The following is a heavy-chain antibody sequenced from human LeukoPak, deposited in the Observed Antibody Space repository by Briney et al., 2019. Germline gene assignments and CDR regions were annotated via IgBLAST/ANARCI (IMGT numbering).Heavy chain of an antibody. D-gene: IGHD2-2*01. CDR3: ARGIPHVVSVAATDDASDM. CDR1: GFTFSGYW. CDR2: IKQDGSEK. J-gene: IGHJ3*02. V-gene: IGHV3-7*01. Sequence: PGGSLRLSCAASGFTFSGYWMSWIRQAPGKGLEWVANIKQDGSEKYYVDSVQGRFTISRDNAKNSLYLQMNSLRAEDTAVYYCARGIPHVVSVAATDDASDMWGQGTMVTVSS.